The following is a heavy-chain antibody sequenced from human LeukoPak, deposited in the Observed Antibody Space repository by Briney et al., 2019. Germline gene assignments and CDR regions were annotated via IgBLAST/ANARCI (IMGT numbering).Heavy chain of an antibody. CDR1: GYIFPNYW. CDR3: ARRGATYVGIDY. J-gene: IGHJ4*02. Sequence: GESLKISCKGSGYIFPNYWLGWVRQMPGKGLEWMGFIYAGDSDTRYSPSFQGQVTISADKSISTAYLQWSSLKASDTAMYYCARRGATYVGIDYWGQGTLVTVSS. D-gene: IGHD1-26*01. CDR2: IYAGDSDT. V-gene: IGHV5-51*01.